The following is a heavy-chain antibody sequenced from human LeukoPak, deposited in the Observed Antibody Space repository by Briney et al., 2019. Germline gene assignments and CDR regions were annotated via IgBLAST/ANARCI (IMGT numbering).Heavy chain of an antibody. CDR2: ISYDGSNK. Sequence: GGSLRLSCAASGFTFSSYTMNWVRQAPGKGLEWVAVISYDGSNKYYADSVKGRFTISRDNSKNTLYLQMNSLRAEDTAVYYCAKEGNYGDYFDYWGQGTLVTVSS. CDR1: GFTFSSYT. CDR3: AKEGNYGDYFDY. D-gene: IGHD4-17*01. J-gene: IGHJ4*02. V-gene: IGHV3-30*18.